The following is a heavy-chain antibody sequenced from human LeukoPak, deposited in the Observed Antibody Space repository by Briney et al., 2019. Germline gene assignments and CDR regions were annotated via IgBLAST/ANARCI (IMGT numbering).Heavy chain of an antibody. CDR3: ARVEWFGESDDAFDI. D-gene: IGHD3-10*01. CDR2: IYYSGST. J-gene: IGHJ3*02. V-gene: IGHV4-59*01. CDR1: GGSISSYY. Sequence: SETLSLTCTVSGGSISSYYWSWIRQPPGKRLEWIRYIYYSGSTNYNPSLKSRVTISVDTSKNQFSLKLSSVTAADTAVYYCARVEWFGESDDAFDIWGQGTMVTVSS.